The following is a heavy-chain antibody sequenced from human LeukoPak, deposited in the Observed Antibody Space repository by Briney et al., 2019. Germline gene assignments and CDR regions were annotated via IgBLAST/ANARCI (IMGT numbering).Heavy chain of an antibody. J-gene: IGHJ5*02. CDR3: ARHSRFPHSSGFDP. CDR2: IYYSGST. Sequence: SETLSLTCTVSGGSISSSSYYWGWIRQPPGKGLEWIGSIYYSGSTYYNPSLKSRVTISVDTSKNQFSLKLSSVTAADTAVYYCARHSRFPHSSGFDPWGLGTLVTVSS. CDR1: GGSISSSSYY. D-gene: IGHD6-13*01. V-gene: IGHV4-39*01.